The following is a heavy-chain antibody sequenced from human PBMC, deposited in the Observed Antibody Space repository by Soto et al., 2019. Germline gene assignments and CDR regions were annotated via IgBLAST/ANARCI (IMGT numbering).Heavy chain of an antibody. CDR2: IYWNDDK. D-gene: IGHD3-9*01. Sequence: QITLKESGPTLVKPTQTLTLTCTFSGFSLSTSGVGVGWIRQPPGKALEWLALIYWNDDKRYSPSLKSRLTITKDTSKNPVVLTMTNMHPVDTATYYCAHRRYDILTGPDYSDYWGQGTLVTVSS. CDR1: GFSLSTSGVG. V-gene: IGHV2-5*01. CDR3: AHRRYDILTGPDYSDY. J-gene: IGHJ4*02.